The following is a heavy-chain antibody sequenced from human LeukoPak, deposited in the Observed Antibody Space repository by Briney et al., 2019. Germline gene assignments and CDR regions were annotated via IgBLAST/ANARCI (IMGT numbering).Heavy chain of an antibody. CDR2: ISYDASND. Sequence: PGGSLRLSCAASGFTFSDYPMYWVRQAPGKGLEWVAVISYDASNDFYRDSVRGRITISRDNARNTVYLQMDTLKPEDTAVYYCARSFGFPFGYMDVWGKGTMVIVSS. CDR1: GFTFSDYP. J-gene: IGHJ6*03. CDR3: ARSFGFPFGYMDV. V-gene: IGHV3-30*04. D-gene: IGHD2-21*01.